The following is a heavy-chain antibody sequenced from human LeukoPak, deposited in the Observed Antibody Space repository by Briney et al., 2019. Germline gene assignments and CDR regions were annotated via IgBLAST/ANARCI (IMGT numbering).Heavy chain of an antibody. V-gene: IGHV3-66*01. CDR3: ASLSGPRYSGYDFLDY. D-gene: IGHD5-12*01. CDR2: IYSGGST. J-gene: IGHJ4*02. CDR1: GFTFSSYA. Sequence: GGSLRLSCAASGFTFSSYAMSWVRQAPGKGLEWASVIYSGGSTYYADSVKGRFTISRDNSKNTLYLQMNSLRAEDTAVYYCASLSGPRYSGYDFLDYWGQGTLVTVSS.